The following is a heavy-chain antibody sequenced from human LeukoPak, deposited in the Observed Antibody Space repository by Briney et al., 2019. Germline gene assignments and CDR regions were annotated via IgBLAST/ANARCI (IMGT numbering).Heavy chain of an antibody. V-gene: IGHV3-23*01. J-gene: IGHJ4*02. D-gene: IGHD6-13*01. CDR1: GFTFSSYV. CDR3: ARRGAAGTYYFDY. Sequence: PGGSLRLSCAASGFTFSSYVMSWVRQAPGKGLEWVSAISGSGGGTYYADSVKGRFTISRDNSKNTLYLQTNSLRAEDTAVYYCARRGAAGTYYFDYWGQGTLATVSS. CDR2: ISGSGGGT.